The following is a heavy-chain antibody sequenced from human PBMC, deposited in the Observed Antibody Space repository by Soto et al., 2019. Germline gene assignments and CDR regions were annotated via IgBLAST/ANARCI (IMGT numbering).Heavy chain of an antibody. CDR2: ISGSGGST. CDR1: GFTVSSNH. D-gene: IGHD4-4*01. V-gene: IGHV3-23*01. J-gene: IGHJ6*02. Sequence: AGSLRLSCSASGFTVSSNHMSWVRQAPGKGLEWVSSISGSGGSTYYADSVKGRFTNTRDNSKNLLYLQMTSLRAEDTAVYYCANGSMTTVTTYYYGMDVSGSGTTVTV. CDR3: ANGSMTTVTTYYYGMDV.